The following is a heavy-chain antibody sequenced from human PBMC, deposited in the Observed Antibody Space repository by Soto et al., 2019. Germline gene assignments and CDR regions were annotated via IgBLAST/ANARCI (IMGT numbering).Heavy chain of an antibody. J-gene: IGHJ5*02. CDR1: GYTFTSYD. CDR2: MNPNSGNT. CDR3: ASWAGYST. Sequence: QVQLVQSGAEVKKPGASVKVSCKASGYTFTSYDVNWLRQATGQGLEWMGWMNPNSGNTGSAQKFQGRVTMTRDTSITKAYVELGSLTSEDATVYYCASWAGYSTWGQGTLVTVSS. V-gene: IGHV1-8*01. D-gene: IGHD3-9*01.